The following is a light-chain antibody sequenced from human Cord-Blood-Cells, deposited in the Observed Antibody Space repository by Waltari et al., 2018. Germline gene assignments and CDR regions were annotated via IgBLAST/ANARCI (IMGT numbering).Light chain of an antibody. CDR2: EGS. J-gene: IGLJ1*01. V-gene: IGLV2-23*01. Sequence: QSALPQHASVSGSPGQSITISCTGTSSDVGSYNLVSWYQQHPGKAPKLMIYEGSKRPLGVSNRFSGSKSGNTASLTISGLQAEDEADYYCCSYAGSVFGTGTKVTVL. CDR3: CSYAGSV. CDR1: SSDVGSYNL.